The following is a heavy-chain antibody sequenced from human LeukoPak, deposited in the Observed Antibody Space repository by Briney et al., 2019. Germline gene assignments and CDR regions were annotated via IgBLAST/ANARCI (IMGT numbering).Heavy chain of an antibody. CDR2: IYGADAA. V-gene: IGHV3-66*02. J-gene: IGHJ4*02. D-gene: IGHD6-13*01. Sequence: PGGSLRLSCAASGFNVSSNYMTWIRQAPGKGLEWVSLIYGADAAYYAESVRGRFMISRDNLKNTLFLQMNSLRVEDTALYHCMTSTGQQFIPYDYWGQGTHVTVSS. CDR1: GFNVSSNY. CDR3: MTSTGQQFIPYDY.